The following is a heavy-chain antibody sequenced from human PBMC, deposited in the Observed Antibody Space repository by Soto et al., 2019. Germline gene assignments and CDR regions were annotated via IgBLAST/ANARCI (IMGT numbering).Heavy chain of an antibody. D-gene: IGHD2-15*01. CDR2: IYYSGST. V-gene: IGHV4-31*03. CDR3: ARGSVVAATLFDY. J-gene: IGHJ4*02. Sequence: QVQLQESGPGLVKPSQTLSLTCPVSGGSISSGGYYWSWIRQHPGKGLEWIGYIYYSGSTYYNPSLKSRVTISVDTSKNQFSLKLSSVTAADTAVYYCARGSVVAATLFDYWGQGTLVTVSS. CDR1: GGSISSGGYY.